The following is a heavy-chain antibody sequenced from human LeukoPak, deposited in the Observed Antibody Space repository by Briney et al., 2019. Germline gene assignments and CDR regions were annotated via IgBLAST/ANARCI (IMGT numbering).Heavy chain of an antibody. CDR3: AKDREAMVRDGAFDI. V-gene: IGHV3-30*18. J-gene: IGHJ3*02. CDR2: ISYDGSNK. Sequence: GRFLRLSCAASGFTFSSYGMHWVRQAPGKGLEWVAVISYDGSNKYYADSVKGRFTISRDNSKNTLYLQMNSLRAEDTAVYYCAKDREAMVRDGAFDIWGQGTMVTVSS. CDR1: GFTFSSYG. D-gene: IGHD5-18*01.